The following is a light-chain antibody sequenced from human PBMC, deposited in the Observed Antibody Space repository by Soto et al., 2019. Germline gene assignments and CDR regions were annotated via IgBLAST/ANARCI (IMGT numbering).Light chain of an antibody. Sequence: DIQMTQSPSTLSASVGDRVTITCRASQSISSWLAWYQQKPGKAPKLLIYKASNLESGVPSRFSGSGSGTEFTLTISSLQPDDFATYYCQQYNTMGRTFGQGTKVEIK. CDR1: QSISSW. CDR2: KAS. CDR3: QQYNTMGRT. J-gene: IGKJ1*01. V-gene: IGKV1-5*03.